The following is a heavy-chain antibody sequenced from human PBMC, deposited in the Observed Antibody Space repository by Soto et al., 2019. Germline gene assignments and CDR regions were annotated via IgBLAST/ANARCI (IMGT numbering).Heavy chain of an antibody. Sequence: SETLSLTCAVSVGSISSGGYYWSWIRQHPGKGLEWIGYTYYSGSTYYNPSLKSRVTISVDTSKNQFSLKLSSVTAAGTAVYYCARDKPRYYHILTGSRSYYGMDVWGQGNTVTFS. CDR1: VGSISSGGYY. V-gene: IGHV4-31*11. CDR2: TYYSGST. CDR3: ARDKPRYYHILTGSRSYYGMDV. D-gene: IGHD3-9*01. J-gene: IGHJ6*02.